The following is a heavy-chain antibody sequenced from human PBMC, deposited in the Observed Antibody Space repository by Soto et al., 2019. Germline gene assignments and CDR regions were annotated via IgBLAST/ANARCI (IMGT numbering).Heavy chain of an antibody. J-gene: IGHJ6*02. CDR3: ARATVFGVVNYGMDV. D-gene: IGHD3-3*01. CDR1: GGSISRYY. V-gene: IGHV4-59*01. Sequence: PSETLSLTCTVSGGSISRYYWSWIRQPPGKGLEWIGYIYYSGSTDYNPSLKSRVTISVDTSKNQFSLKLSSVTAADTAVYYCARATVFGVVNYGMDVWGQGTRVNVS. CDR2: IYYSGST.